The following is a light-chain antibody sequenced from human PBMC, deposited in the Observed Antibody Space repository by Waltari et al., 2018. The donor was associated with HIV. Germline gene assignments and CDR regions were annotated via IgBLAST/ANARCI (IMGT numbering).Light chain of an antibody. Sequence: EIVMTQSPATLSVSLGEKATLSCKASYSVAGNLAWYQQKPGQAPRLLIHDASTRAAGISARFSGSGSGTEFSLSSSSLQSEDSAIYYCQQYYHWPRTFGQGTKVEIK. V-gene: IGKV3-15*01. CDR2: DAS. CDR3: QQYYHWPRT. CDR1: YSVAGN. J-gene: IGKJ1*01.